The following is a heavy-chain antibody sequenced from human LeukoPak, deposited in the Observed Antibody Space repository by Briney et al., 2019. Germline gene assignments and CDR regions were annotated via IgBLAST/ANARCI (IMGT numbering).Heavy chain of an antibody. CDR3: ARSSGTGTFSY. CDR1: GDSISRSTYY. CDR2: VYYGRSP. J-gene: IGHJ4*02. Sequence: SETLSLTCTVSGDSISRSTYYWAWIRQPPGKGLEWIGSVYYGRSPYFNPSLESRATISVDTSKNHFSLKMSPVTAADTAVYYCARSSGTGTFSYWGQGTLVTVSS. D-gene: IGHD6-25*01. V-gene: IGHV4-39*02.